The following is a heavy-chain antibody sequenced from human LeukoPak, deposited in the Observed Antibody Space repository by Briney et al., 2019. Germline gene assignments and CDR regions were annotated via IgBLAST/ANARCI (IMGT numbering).Heavy chain of an antibody. Sequence: SETLSLTCAVYGGSFSGYYWSWIRQPPGKGLEWIGEINHSGSTNYNPSLKSRVTISVDTSKNQFSLKLSSVTAADTAVYYCARRPGAAGYYYDSSGYSNPLDYWGQGTLVTVSP. CDR3: ARRPGAAGYYYDSSGYSNPLDY. D-gene: IGHD3-22*01. V-gene: IGHV4-34*01. CDR1: GGSFSGYY. CDR2: INHSGST. J-gene: IGHJ4*02.